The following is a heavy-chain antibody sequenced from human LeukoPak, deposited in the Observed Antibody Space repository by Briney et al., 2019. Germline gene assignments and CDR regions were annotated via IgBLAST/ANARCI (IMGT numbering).Heavy chain of an antibody. D-gene: IGHD3-22*01. Sequence: GGSLRLSCVASGLTFSNYGISWVRQAPGKGLEWVSAISSTGGTTYYADSVKGHFTISRDNSKNTVYLQMNSLSAEDTAVYYCAKRDSSGSYFFDYWGQGTLVTVSS. CDR3: AKRDSSGSYFFDY. J-gene: IGHJ4*02. CDR1: GLTFSNYG. CDR2: ISSTGGTT. V-gene: IGHV3-23*01.